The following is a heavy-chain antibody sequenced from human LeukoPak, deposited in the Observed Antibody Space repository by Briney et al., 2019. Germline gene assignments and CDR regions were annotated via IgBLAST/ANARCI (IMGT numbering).Heavy chain of an antibody. CDR1: GGSFSGYY. CDR3: ARGGRLRYFDWLPWD. V-gene: IGHV4-34*01. CDR2: INHSGST. Sequence: SETLSLTCAVYGGSFSGYYWSWIRQPPGKGLEWIGEINHSGSTNYNPSLKSRVTISVDTSKNQFSLKLSSVTAADTAVYYCARGGRLRYFDWLPWDWGQGTLVTVSS. J-gene: IGHJ4*02. D-gene: IGHD3-9*01.